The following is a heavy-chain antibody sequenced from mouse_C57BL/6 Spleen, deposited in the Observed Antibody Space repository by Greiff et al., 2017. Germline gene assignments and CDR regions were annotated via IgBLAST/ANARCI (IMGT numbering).Heavy chain of an antibody. CDR1: GYTFTSYG. CDR2: IYPRSGNT. Sequence: VQLQQSGAELARPGASVKLSCKASGYTFTSYGISWVKQRTGQGLEWIGEIYPRSGNTYYNEKFKGKATLTADKSSSTAYMELRSLTSEDSAVYFCARSRGPGYGSPYYFDYWGQGTTLTVSS. J-gene: IGHJ2*01. V-gene: IGHV1-81*01. CDR3: ARSRGPGYGSPYYFDY. D-gene: IGHD1-1*01.